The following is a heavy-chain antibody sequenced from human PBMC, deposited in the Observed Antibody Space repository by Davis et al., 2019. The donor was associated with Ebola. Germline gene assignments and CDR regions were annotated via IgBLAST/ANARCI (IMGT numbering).Heavy chain of an antibody. CDR2: ISYDGSDK. CDR1: GFTFSSYG. Sequence: PGGSLRLSCAASGFTFSSYGMHWVRQAPGKGLEWVAFISYDGSDKYYADSVKGRFTISRDDSKNTLFLQMNSLRAEDTAVYYCAKDLRDTYYDFWSEHPLDYYYGADVWGQGTTVTVSS. J-gene: IGHJ6*02. D-gene: IGHD3-3*01. CDR3: AKDLRDTYYDFWSEHPLDYYYGADV. V-gene: IGHV3-30*18.